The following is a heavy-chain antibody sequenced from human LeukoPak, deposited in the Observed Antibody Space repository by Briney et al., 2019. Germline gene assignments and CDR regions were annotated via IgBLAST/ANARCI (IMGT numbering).Heavy chain of an antibody. V-gene: IGHV4-34*01. CDR2: INHSGST. J-gene: IGHJ4*02. Sequence: SETLSLTCAVYGGSFSGYYWSWIRQPPGKGPEWIGEINHSGSTNYNPSLKSRVTISVDTPKNQFSLKLSSVTAADTAVYYCARVAGAAAGSNYWGQGTLVTVSS. CDR1: GGSFSGYY. D-gene: IGHD6-13*01. CDR3: ARVAGAAAGSNY.